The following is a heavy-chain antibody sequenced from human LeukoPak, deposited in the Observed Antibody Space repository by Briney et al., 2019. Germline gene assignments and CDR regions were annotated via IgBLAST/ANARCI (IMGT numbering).Heavy chain of an antibody. CDR1: GFTFSSYG. V-gene: IGHV3-23*01. J-gene: IGHJ4*02. D-gene: IGHD3-22*01. CDR2: ISGSGGST. CDR3: AKLSPYDSSADLNY. Sequence: GGSLRLSCAASGFTFSSYGMSWVRQAPGKGLEWVSAISGSGGSTYYADSVKGRFTISRDNSKNTLYLQMNSLRAEDTAVYYCAKLSPYDSSADLNYWGQGTLVTVSS.